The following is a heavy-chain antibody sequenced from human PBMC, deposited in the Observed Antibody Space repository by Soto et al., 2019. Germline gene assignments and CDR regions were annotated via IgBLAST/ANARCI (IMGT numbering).Heavy chain of an antibody. CDR1: GFTFDDYA. V-gene: IGHV3-9*01. J-gene: IGHJ4*02. CDR3: AKVTRPYYYDSSGYSTLFDY. CDR2: ISWNSGSI. Sequence: GGSLRLSCAASGFTFDDYAMHWVRPAPGKGLEWVSGISWNSGSIGYADSVKGRFTISRDNAKNSLYLQMNSLRAEDTALYYCAKVTRPYYYDSSGYSTLFDYWGQGTLVTVS. D-gene: IGHD3-22*01.